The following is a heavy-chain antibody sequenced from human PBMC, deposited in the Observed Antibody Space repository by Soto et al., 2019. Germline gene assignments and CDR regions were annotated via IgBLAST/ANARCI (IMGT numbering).Heavy chain of an antibody. D-gene: IGHD6-13*01. CDR2: IYYSGST. Sequence: SETRSLTCTVSGGSISSYYWSWIRQHPGKGLEWIGYIYYSGSTNYNPSLKSRVTISVDTSKNQFSLKLSSVTAADTAVYYCARGGIAAAINPPETSQNWFEPWGKGNMVTVSS. CDR3: ARGGIAAAINPPETSQNWFEP. J-gene: IGHJ5*02. CDR1: GGSISSYY. V-gene: IGHV4-59*01.